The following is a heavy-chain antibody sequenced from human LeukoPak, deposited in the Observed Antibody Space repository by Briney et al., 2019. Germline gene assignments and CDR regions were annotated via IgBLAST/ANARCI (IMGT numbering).Heavy chain of an antibody. Sequence: GGSLRLSCAASGFTFGSYAMSWVRQAPGKGLEWVSTISGSGVSTYFADSVKGRFTISRDNSKNTLYLQMNSLRPEDTAVYYCAKDLYPLGNYAIYFDSWGQGTLVTVSS. V-gene: IGHV3-23*01. CDR2: ISGSGVST. D-gene: IGHD1-7*01. CDR1: GFTFGSYA. J-gene: IGHJ4*02. CDR3: AKDLYPLGNYAIYFDS.